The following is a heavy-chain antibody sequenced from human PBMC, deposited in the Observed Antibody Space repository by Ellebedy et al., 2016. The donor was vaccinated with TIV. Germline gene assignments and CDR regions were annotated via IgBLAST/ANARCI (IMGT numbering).Heavy chain of an antibody. CDR1: GGSISSYY. CDR3: AREGIVVVPAALDV. CDR2: IYYSGST. J-gene: IGHJ6*02. Sequence: MPSETLSLTCTVSGGSISSYYWSWIRQPPGKGLEWSGYIYYSGSTNYNPSLKSRVTISVDTSKNQFSLQLSSVTAADTAVYYCAREGIVVVPAALDVWGQGTTVTVSS. V-gene: IGHV4-59*01. D-gene: IGHD2-2*01.